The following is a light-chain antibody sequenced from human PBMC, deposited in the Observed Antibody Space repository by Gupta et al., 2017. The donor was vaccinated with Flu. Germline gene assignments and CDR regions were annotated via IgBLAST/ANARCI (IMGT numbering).Light chain of an antibody. Sequence: QSALTQPASVSGSPGQSITIPCTGTSSDIGAYNYVSWYQQHPGKAPKLILYEVSYRPSGVSNRFSGSKSDNTASLTISALQSEDEADYYCSSYTTSFTRLFGGGTRLTVL. J-gene: IGLJ3*02. CDR3: SSYTTSFTRL. V-gene: IGLV2-14*03. CDR1: SSDIGAYNY. CDR2: EVS.